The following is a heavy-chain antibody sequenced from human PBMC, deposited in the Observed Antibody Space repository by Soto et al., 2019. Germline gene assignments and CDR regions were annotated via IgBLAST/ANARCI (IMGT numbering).Heavy chain of an antibody. CDR3: GRGRSNMVELAY. CDR1: GFTFSSYG. V-gene: IGHV3-33*01. CDR2: IWYDGSNK. D-gene: IGHD1-1*01. Sequence: QVQLVESGGGVVQPGRSLRLSCAASGFTFSSYGMHWVRQAPGKGLEWVAVIWYDGSNKYYADSVKGRFTISRDNSKNSLYLQLNRRRSKDTAVYYCGRGRSNMVELAYWAKGTLVTVSS. J-gene: IGHJ4*02.